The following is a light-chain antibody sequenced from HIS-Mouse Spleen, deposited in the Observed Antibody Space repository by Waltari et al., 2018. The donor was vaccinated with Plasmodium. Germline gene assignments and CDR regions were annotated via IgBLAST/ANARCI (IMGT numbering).Light chain of an antibody. V-gene: IGKV3-15*01. CDR2: GAS. CDR1: QRVSSN. Sequence: EIVMTQFPATLSVSPGERATLSYRASQRVSSNLAWYQQKPGQAPRLLIYGASTRATGIPARFSGSGSGTEFTLTSSRLQSEDFAVYYCQQYNNWSLTFGPGTKGDIK. J-gene: IGKJ3*01. CDR3: QQYNNWSLT.